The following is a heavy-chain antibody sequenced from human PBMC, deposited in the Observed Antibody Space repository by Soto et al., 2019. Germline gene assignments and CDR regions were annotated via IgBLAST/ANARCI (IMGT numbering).Heavy chain of an antibody. CDR2: IYYSGST. V-gene: IGHV4-39*01. Sequence: SETLSLTCTVSGGSISSSSYYWGWIRQPPGKGLEWIGSIYYSGSTYYNPSLKSRGTISVDTSKNQFSLKLSSVTAADTAVYYCARTDVVVVAATGNYFDYWGQGTLVTVSS. CDR3: ARTDVVVVAATGNYFDY. D-gene: IGHD2-15*01. CDR1: GGSISSSSYY. J-gene: IGHJ4*02.